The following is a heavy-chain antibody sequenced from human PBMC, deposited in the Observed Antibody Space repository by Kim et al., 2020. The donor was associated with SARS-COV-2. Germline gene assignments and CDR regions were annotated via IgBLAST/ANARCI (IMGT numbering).Heavy chain of an antibody. J-gene: IGHJ6*02. V-gene: IGHV1-18*04. CDR3: ARSLFATTVPKGGYYYGMDV. D-gene: IGHD4-17*01. Sequence: ASVKVSCKASGYTFTSYGISWVRQAPGQGLEWMGWISAYNGNTNYAQKLQGRVTMTTDTSTSTAYMELRSLRSDDTAVYYCARSLFATTVPKGGYYYGMDVWGQGTTVTVSS. CDR2: ISAYNGNT. CDR1: GYTFTSYG.